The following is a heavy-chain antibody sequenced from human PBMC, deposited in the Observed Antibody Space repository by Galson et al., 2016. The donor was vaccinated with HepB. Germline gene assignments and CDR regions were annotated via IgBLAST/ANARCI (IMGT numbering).Heavy chain of an antibody. D-gene: IGHD7-27*01. J-gene: IGHJ4*02. V-gene: IGHV6-1*01. CDR2: TYYRSKWST. CDR3: AKSIHLGRGFDY. CDR1: GDSVSGNSVG. Sequence: CAISGDSVSGNSVGWNWIRQSPSRGLVWLGRTYYRSKWSTDYAVSVKSRITINPDTSKNQFSLQLNSVTPEDTAVYYCAKSIHLGRGFDYWGQGTLVTVSS.